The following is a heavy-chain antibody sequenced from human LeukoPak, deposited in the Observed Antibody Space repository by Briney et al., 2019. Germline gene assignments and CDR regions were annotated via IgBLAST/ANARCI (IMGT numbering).Heavy chain of an antibody. CDR1: GGSISSGGYY. J-gene: IGHJ5*02. CDR3: ARAVYGDYEGTGNWFDP. D-gene: IGHD4-17*01. Sequence: SETLSLTCTVSGGSISSGGYYWSWIRQHPGKGLEWIGYIYYSGSTYYNPSLKSRVTISVDTSKNQFSLKLSSVTAADTAVYHCARAVYGDYEGTGNWFDPWGQGTLVTVSS. CDR2: IYYSGST. V-gene: IGHV4-31*03.